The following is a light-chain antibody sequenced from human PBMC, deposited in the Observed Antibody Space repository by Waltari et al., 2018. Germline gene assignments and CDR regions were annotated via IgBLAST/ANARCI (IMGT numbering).Light chain of an antibody. CDR2: KAS. Sequence: CRASQVISRWLTLYQHKPGKAPNLLIYKASSLESGVPSRFSGSGSGTEFNLTISSLQPDDFATYYCQQSNTFSRTFGQGTKVE. CDR3: QQSNTFSRT. J-gene: IGKJ1*01. CDR1: QVISRW. V-gene: IGKV1-5*03.